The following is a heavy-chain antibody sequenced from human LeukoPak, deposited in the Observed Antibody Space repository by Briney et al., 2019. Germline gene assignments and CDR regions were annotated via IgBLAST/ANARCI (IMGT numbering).Heavy chain of an antibody. Sequence: SETLSLTCNVSGGSISSGDYYWTWLRQHPGKGLEWIGYIRNSGSTYYNPSLKSRVTISVDTSKNQFSLKLSSVTAADTALYYCVRGGSSSWHWFDPWGQGTLVTVSS. J-gene: IGHJ5*02. CDR2: IRNSGST. D-gene: IGHD6-13*01. V-gene: IGHV4-31*03. CDR1: GGSISSGDYY. CDR3: VRGGSSSWHWFDP.